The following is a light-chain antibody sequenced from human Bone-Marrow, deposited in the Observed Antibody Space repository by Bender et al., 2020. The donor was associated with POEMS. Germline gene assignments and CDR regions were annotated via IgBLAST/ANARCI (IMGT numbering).Light chain of an antibody. CDR1: KLGDRY. V-gene: IGLV3-1*01. CDR3: QAWDSSTAV. CDR2: QDN. Sequence: SYDLTQPPSVSVPPGQTASITCSGDKLGDRYACWYQQRAGQSPLLVIYQDNKRPSGIPERFSGSNSGNTATLTISGTEAVDEADYYCQAWDSSTAVFGGGTKLTVL. J-gene: IGLJ2*01.